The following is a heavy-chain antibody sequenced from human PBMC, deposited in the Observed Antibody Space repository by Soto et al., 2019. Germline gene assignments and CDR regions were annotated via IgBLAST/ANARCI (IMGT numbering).Heavy chain of an antibody. CDR2: IFHTGST. Sequence: KTSETLSLTCAVSGDSISNHNWWTWVRQPPGKGLAWIGEIFHTGSTKYNTPLKSRVIISVDKSKNQFSLQLTSVTAADTAVYFCARKARFFAWLSHAQYSYYALDVWGKATTVTVSS. J-gene: IGHJ6*04. CDR3: ARKARFFAWLSHAQYSYYALDV. D-gene: IGHD3-9*01. CDR1: GDSISNHNW. V-gene: IGHV4-4*02.